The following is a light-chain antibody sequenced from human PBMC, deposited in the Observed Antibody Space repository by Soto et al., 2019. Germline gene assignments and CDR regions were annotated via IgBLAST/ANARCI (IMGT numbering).Light chain of an antibody. CDR2: GVY. J-gene: IGKJ1*01. CDR1: QSLRTNS. Sequence: IVFTHSPVALCSSPRQIATPSCRASQSLRTNSLAWYQQKPGQAPRLLISGVYSRAAGIPDRFSGSGSGTDFTLTISRLEPEDFAVYYCQQYDTSPRTFGQGTKVDIK. CDR3: QQYDTSPRT. V-gene: IGKV3-20*01.